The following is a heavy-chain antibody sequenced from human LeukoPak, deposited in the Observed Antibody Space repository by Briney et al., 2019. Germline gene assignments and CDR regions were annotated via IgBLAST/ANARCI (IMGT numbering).Heavy chain of an antibody. V-gene: IGHV3-33*06. Sequence: GRSLRLSCAASGFTFSSYGMHWVRQAPGKGLEWVAVIWYDGSNKYYADSVKGRFTISRDNSKNTLYLQMNSLRAEDTAVYYCAKDLNYYYMDVWGKGTTVTLSS. CDR3: AKDLNYYYMDV. CDR1: GFTFSSYG. J-gene: IGHJ6*03. CDR2: IWYDGSNK.